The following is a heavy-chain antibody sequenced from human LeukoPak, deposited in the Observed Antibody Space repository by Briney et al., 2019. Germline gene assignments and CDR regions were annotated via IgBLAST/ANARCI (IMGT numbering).Heavy chain of an antibody. J-gene: IGHJ6*02. CDR2: INHSGST. D-gene: IGHD3-22*01. CDR3: ARDHYYDSSGYYYRYYYYGMDV. Sequence: SETLSLTCAVYGGSFSGYYWSWIRQPPGKGLEWIGEINHSGSTNYNLSLKSRVTISVDTSKNQFSLKLSSVTAADTAVYYCARDHYYDSSGYYYRYYYYGMDVWGQGTTVTVSS. CDR1: GGSFSGYY. V-gene: IGHV4-34*01.